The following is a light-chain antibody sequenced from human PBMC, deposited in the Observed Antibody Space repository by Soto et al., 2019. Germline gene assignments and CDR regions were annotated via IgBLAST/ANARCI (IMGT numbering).Light chain of an antibody. CDR2: AAS. CDR3: QQYYSYPHT. CDR1: QGISSY. J-gene: IGKJ1*01. V-gene: IGKV1-8*01. Sequence: ALRITQSPSSFSASTGDRVTITCRASQGISSYLAWYQQKPGKAPKLLIYAASTLQSGVPSRFSGSGSGTDFTLTISCLQSEDFATYYCQQYYSYPHTFGQGTKVEIK.